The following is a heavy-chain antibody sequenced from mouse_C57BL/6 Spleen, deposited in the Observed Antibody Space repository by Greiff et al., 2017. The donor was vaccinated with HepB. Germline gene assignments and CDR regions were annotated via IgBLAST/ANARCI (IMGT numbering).Heavy chain of an antibody. V-gene: IGHV14-4*01. J-gene: IGHJ3*01. CDR2: IDPENGDT. CDR1: GFNIKDDY. D-gene: IGHD4-1*01. Sequence: EVQLQQSGAELVRPGASVKLSCTASGFNIKDDYMHWVKQRPEQGLEWIGWIDPENGDTEYASKFQGKATITADTSSNTAYLQLSSLTSEDTAVYYFTLTELKFAYWGQGTLVTVSA. CDR3: TLTELKFAY.